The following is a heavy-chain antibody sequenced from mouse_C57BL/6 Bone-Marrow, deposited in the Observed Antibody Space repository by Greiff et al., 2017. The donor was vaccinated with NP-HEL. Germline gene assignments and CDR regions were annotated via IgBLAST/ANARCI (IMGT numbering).Heavy chain of an antibody. D-gene: IGHD3-2*02. J-gene: IGHJ2*01. CDR1: GYTFTSYG. V-gene: IGHV1-81*01. Sequence: LVESGAELARPGASVKLSCKASGYTFTSYGISWVKQRTGQGLEWIGEIYPRSGNTYYNEKFKGKATLTADKSSSTAYMELRSLTSEDSAVYFCARSGSSGYLGFDYWGQGTTLTVSS. CDR3: ARSGSSGYLGFDY. CDR2: IYPRSGNT.